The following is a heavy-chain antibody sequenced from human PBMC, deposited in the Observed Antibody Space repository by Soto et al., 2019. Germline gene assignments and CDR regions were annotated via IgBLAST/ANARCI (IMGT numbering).Heavy chain of an antibody. J-gene: IGHJ6*02. V-gene: IGHV4-59*01. Sequence: SETLSLTCYVSGVSISYYYWNWIRQPPGKGLEWIGHIYYTGITSYNPSHNSRVTISVDTSKNQISLKLGSVTAADTAVYYCASLPASQHSQGVLVWGQAITVTLSS. D-gene: IGHD2-2*01. CDR2: IYYTGIT. CDR1: GVSISYYY. CDR3: ASLPASQHSQGVLV.